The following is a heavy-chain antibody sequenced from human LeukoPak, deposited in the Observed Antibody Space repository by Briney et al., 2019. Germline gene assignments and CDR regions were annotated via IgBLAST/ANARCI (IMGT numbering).Heavy chain of an antibody. D-gene: IGHD6-6*01. CDR3: AKGSIAALLDY. V-gene: IGHV3-23*01. CDR2: ISGSGGST. Sequence: GGSLRLSCAASGFTFSRYAMSWVRQAPGKGLEWVSTISGSGGSTYYADSVKGRFTISRDNSKNTLYLQMNSLRAEDTAVYYCAKGSIAALLDYWGQGTLVTVSS. J-gene: IGHJ4*02. CDR1: GFTFSRYA.